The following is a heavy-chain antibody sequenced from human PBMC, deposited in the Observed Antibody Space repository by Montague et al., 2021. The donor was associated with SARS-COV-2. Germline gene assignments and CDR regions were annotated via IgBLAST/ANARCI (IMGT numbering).Heavy chain of an antibody. CDR2: IYYSGST. J-gene: IGHJ3*02. V-gene: IGHV4-39*01. CDR3: ASPTYYYDSSGPDAFDI. Sequence: SETLSLTCTVSGGSISSSSYYWGWIRQPPGKGLEWIGSIYYSGSTYYNPSLKSRVTISVDTSKNQFSLKLSSVTAADTAAYYCASPTYYYDSSGPDAFDIWGQGTMVTVSS. D-gene: IGHD3-22*01. CDR1: GGSISSSSYY.